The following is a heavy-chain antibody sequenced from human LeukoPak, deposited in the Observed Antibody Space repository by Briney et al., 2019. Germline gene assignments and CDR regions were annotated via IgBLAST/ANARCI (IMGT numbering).Heavy chain of an antibody. CDR1: GYTFTSYG. CDR2: ISAYNGNT. D-gene: IGHD4-23*01. V-gene: IGHV1-18*01. J-gene: IGHJ4*02. CDR3: ARDQDGGNSPGGY. Sequence: ASVKVSCKASGYTFTSYGISWVRQAPGQGLEWMGWISAYNGNTNYAQKLEGRVSMTTDTSTSTAYMELRSLRSDDTAVYYCARDQDGGNSPGGYWGQGTLVIGSS.